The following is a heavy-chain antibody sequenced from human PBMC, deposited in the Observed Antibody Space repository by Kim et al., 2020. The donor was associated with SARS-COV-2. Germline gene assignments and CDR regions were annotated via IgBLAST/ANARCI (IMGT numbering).Heavy chain of an antibody. CDR1: GYTFTGYY. Sequence: ASVKVSCKASGYTFTGYYMHWVRQAPGQGLEWMGRINPNSGGTNYAQKFQGRVTMTRDTSISTAYMELSRLRSDDTAVYYCARGECSSTSCYVGWIQLWLGGMDVWGQGTTVTVSS. CDR3: ARGECSSTSCYVGWIQLWLGGMDV. CDR2: INPNSGGT. V-gene: IGHV1-2*06. J-gene: IGHJ6*02. D-gene: IGHD2-2*01.